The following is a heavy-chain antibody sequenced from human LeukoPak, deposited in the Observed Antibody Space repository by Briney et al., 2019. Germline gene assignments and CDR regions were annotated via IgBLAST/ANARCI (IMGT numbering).Heavy chain of an antibody. D-gene: IGHD3-3*01. V-gene: IGHV4-4*02. Sequence: SETLSLTCAVSGGSISSSNWWSWVRQPPGKGLEWIGEIYHSGSTNYNPSLKSRVTISVDNSKNQFSLKLSSVTAADTAVYYCARGGSDFWSGYKQNWFDPWGQGTLVTVSS. CDR1: GGSISSSNW. J-gene: IGHJ5*02. CDR3: ARGGSDFWSGYKQNWFDP. CDR2: IYHSGST.